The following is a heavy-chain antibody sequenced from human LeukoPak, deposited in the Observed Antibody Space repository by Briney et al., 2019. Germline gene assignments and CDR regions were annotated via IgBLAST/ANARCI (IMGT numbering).Heavy chain of an antibody. J-gene: IGHJ4*02. Sequence: PSETLSLTCTVSGGSISSYYWSWIRQPAGKGLEWIGYVYYSGSFNYNPSLKSRVTISVDTSKIQFSLNLISVTAADTAVYYCTRGGSADPFEHWGQGTLVTVSS. CDR1: GGSISSYY. CDR3: TRGGSADPFEH. V-gene: IGHV4-59*01. CDR2: VYYSGSF. D-gene: IGHD1-26*01.